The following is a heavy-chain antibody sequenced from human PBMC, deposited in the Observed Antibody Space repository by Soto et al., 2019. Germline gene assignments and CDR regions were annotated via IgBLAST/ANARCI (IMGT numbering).Heavy chain of an antibody. CDR1: GGTLSSYP. J-gene: IGHJ4*02. D-gene: IGHD3-22*01. Sequence: QVQLVQSGAEVKKPGSSVKVSCKASGGTLSSYPINWVRQAPGQGLEWMGGIVPLFPTASYAQKFRGRVTITADDSTDTAYMELSSLKSDDTAVYFCTYYAYGYIVHWGQGTLVTVSS. V-gene: IGHV1-69*01. CDR3: TYYAYGYIVH. CDR2: IVPLFPTA.